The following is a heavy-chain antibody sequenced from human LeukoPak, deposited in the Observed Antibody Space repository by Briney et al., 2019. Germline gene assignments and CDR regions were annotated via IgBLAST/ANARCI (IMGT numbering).Heavy chain of an antibody. CDR1: GFTFSSYA. D-gene: IGHD3-10*01. Sequence: GGSLRLSCAASGFTFSSYAMSWVRRAPGKGLEWVSAISGSGSSTYYADSVKGRFTIFRDNSKNTLYLQMNSLRAEDTAVYYCAKGSSPYYGYWGQGSLVTVSS. CDR2: ISGSGSST. CDR3: AKGSSPYYGY. J-gene: IGHJ4*02. V-gene: IGHV3-23*01.